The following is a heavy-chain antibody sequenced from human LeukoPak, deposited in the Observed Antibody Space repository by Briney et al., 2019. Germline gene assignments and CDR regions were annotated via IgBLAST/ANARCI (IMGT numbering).Heavy chain of an antibody. CDR3: ASTVVTPSLLYYFDY. D-gene: IGHD2-21*02. V-gene: IGHV4-4*07. Sequence: PSETLSLTCTVSGGSISSYYWSWIRQPAGKGLEWIGRIYTSGSTNYNPSFKSRVTMPVDTSKNQFSLKLSSVTAADTAVYYCASTVVTPSLLYYFDYWGQGTLVTVSS. CDR2: IYTSGST. CDR1: GGSISSYY. J-gene: IGHJ4*02.